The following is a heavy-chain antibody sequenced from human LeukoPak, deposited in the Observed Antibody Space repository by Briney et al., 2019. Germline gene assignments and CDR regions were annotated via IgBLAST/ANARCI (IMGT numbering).Heavy chain of an antibody. CDR3: AVDYYDSSGYLY. CDR2: INPDSGGT. Sequence: GASVKVSCKASGYTFTGYYMHWVRQAPGQGLEWMGWINPDSGGTNYAQKFQGRVTMTRDTSISTAYMELSRLRSDDTAVYYCAVDYYDSSGYLYWGQGTLVTVSS. D-gene: IGHD3-22*01. V-gene: IGHV1-2*02. CDR1: GYTFTGYY. J-gene: IGHJ4*02.